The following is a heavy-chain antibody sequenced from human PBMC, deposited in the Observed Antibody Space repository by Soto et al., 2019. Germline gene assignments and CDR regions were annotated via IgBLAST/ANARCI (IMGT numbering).Heavy chain of an antibody. CDR1: GGSVSSQY. J-gene: IGHJ4*02. CDR2: IYNGGIP. D-gene: IGHD6-13*01. V-gene: IGHV4-4*07. Sequence: PSETLSLTCTVSGGSVSSQYWSWIRQPAGKGLEWIGRIYNGGIPLIHPSLESRVALSLDTSKNQFSLTLSSVTAADTAIYYCASDALALFDSWGQGTLVTVSS. CDR3: ASDALALFDS.